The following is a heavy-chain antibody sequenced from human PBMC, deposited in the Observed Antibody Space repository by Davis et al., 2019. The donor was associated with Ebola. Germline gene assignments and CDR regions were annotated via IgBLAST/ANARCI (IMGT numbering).Heavy chain of an antibody. D-gene: IGHD6-6*01. CDR3: ARDRLYCASGDGQVVRCLLSDY. Sequence: ASVKVSCKTSDYTFTNFGVSWVRQAPGQGLEWMGWINGYTGDTKYTQEFQGRVTMTTDTSTNTAYMELRSLRSDDTAVYYCARDRLYCASGDGQVVRCLLSDYWGQGTLVTVSS. CDR2: INGYTGDT. V-gene: IGHV1-18*04. J-gene: IGHJ4*02. CDR1: DYTFTNFG.